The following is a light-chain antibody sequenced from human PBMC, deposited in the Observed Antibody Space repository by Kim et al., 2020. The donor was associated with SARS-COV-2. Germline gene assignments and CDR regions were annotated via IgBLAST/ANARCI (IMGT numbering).Light chain of an antibody. V-gene: IGLV8-61*01. CDR1: PLSVSTSFY. Sequence: GGTVTRTCGLSPLSVSTSFYPSWHQQTPGQPPRTLIFSTTSRSYGGPDRFSGSIVENKAALTITGAQAEDESHYFCALYVGTGTWVFGGGTKLTVL. CDR3: ALYVGTGTWV. CDR2: STT. J-gene: IGLJ3*02.